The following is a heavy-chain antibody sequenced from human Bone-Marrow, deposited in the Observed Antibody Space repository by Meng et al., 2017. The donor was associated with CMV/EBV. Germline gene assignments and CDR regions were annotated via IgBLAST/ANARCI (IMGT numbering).Heavy chain of an antibody. D-gene: IGHD2-21*01. Sequence: GESLKISCAASGFTFSSYAMSWVRQAPGKGLEWVSAISGSGGSTYYADSVKGRFTISRDNSKNTLYLQMNSLRAEDTAVYYCARDRDRDCGGDCYDAFDIWGQGKMVTVSS. CDR1: GFTFSSYA. V-gene: IGHV3-23*01. CDR3: ARDRDRDCGGDCYDAFDI. CDR2: ISGSGGST. J-gene: IGHJ3*02.